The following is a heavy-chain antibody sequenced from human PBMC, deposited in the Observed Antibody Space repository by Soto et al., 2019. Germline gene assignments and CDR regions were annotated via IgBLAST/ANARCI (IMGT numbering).Heavy chain of an antibody. V-gene: IGHV1-46*01. CDR1: GYTFTSYY. Sequence: GDSVKVSCKASGYTFTSYYMHWVRQAPGKGLEWMGIINPSGGSTSYAQKFQGRVTMTRDTSTSTVYMELSSLRSDDTVVYYCALLGLLGFCGQGTLVTGSS. CDR2: INPSGGST. J-gene: IGHJ4*02. CDR3: ALLGLLGF. D-gene: IGHD3-3*02.